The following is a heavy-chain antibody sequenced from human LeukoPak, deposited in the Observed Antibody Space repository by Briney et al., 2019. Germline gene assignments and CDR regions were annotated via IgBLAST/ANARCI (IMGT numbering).Heavy chain of an antibody. J-gene: IGHJ4*02. CDR2: ITSGGDT. V-gene: IGHV3-23*01. CDR3: ASGSTPVNGYYFPY. Sequence: GGSLRLSCEASEFTFSIYAMGWVRQAPGKELEWVSSITSGGDTHYADCVRGRVTVSRDNSRDTLYLDMSNLKGEGTDVYFCASGSTPVNGYYFPYWGQGTLVVVSS. CDR1: EFTFSIYA. D-gene: IGHD4-17*01.